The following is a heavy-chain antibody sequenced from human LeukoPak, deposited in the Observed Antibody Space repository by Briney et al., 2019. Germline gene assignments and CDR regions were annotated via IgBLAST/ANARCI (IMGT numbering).Heavy chain of an antibody. J-gene: IGHJ5*02. CDR3: ARVGGQTNWFDP. CDR2: VNPNSGGT. V-gene: IGHV1-2*02. CDR1: GYTFTGHY. D-gene: IGHD1-26*01. Sequence: ASVKVSCKASGYTFTGHYIHWVRQAPGQGLEWMGWVNPNSGGTNYAQKFQGRVTMTRDTSISTAYMELSRLRSDDTAVYYCARVGGQTNWFDPWDQGTLVTVSS.